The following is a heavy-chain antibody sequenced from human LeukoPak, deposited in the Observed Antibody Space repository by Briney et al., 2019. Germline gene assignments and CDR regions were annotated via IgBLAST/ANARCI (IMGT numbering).Heavy chain of an antibody. CDR3: ARSYYDSSGYYYGLYDAFDY. V-gene: IGHV3-33*01. CDR1: GFTFSSYD. J-gene: IGHJ4*02. CDR2: IWYDGSNK. Sequence: GGSLRLSCAASGFTFSSYDMHWVRQAPGKGLEWVAVIWYDGSNKYYADSVKGRFTISRDNSKNTLYLQMNSLRAEDTAVYYCARSYYDSSGYYYGLYDAFDYWGQGTLVTVSS. D-gene: IGHD3-22*01.